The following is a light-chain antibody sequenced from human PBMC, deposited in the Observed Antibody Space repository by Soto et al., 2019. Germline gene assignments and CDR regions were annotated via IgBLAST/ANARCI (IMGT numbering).Light chain of an antibody. Sequence: DIQMTQSPSSLSASVGDRVTITCRASQGIGNDLGWYQEKPGKAPKRLIYGASSLLSGVPSRFGGSGSGTEFTLTISSLQPEDLATYYCLQHKSYPWTFGQGTKVEIK. CDR3: LQHKSYPWT. CDR1: QGIGND. V-gene: IGKV1-17*01. J-gene: IGKJ1*01. CDR2: GAS.